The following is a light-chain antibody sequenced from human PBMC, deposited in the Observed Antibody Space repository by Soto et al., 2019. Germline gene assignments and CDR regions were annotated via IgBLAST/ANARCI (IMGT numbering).Light chain of an antibody. CDR2: KVS. Sequence: DVVMTQSPLSLPVTLGQPASISCRSSQSIVSSDGNICWNWFQQRQGESPRRLIYKVSNRDSGVPDRFCGSGSGTDLTLKISRVEAEDVGVYYCMQALQTPPITFGQGTRLDIK. CDR1: QSIVSSDGNIC. CDR3: MQALQTPPIT. J-gene: IGKJ5*01. V-gene: IGKV2-30*01.